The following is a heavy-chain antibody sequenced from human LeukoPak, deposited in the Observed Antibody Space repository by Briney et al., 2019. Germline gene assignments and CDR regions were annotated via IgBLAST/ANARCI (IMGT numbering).Heavy chain of an antibody. D-gene: IGHD3-10*01. V-gene: IGHV4-59*02. CDR1: GDSVSGYY. CDR2: IYYSGST. CDR3: ARGREWFGELYGYYFDY. J-gene: IGHJ4*02. Sequence: SETLSLTCIVSGDSVSGYYWSWIRQPPGKGLEWIGYIYYSGSTNYNPSLKSRVTISVDTSKKQFSLNLSSVTAADTAVYYCARGREWFGELYGYYFDYWGQGTLVTVSS.